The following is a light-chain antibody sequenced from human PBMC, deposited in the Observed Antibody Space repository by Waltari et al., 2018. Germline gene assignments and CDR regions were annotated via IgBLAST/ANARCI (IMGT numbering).Light chain of an antibody. CDR2: EVS. V-gene: IGLV2-14*01. CDR1: SSDVGGYNY. CDR3: SSYVSNTYV. J-gene: IGLJ1*01. Sequence: QSPLTQPASVSESPGPSLPISFPRTSSDVGGYNYVSWYQQHPGNAPKLMIYEVSNRPAGFASLFSGSKSGNTASLTISGLQAEEEADYYCSSYVSNTYVFGTGTKVTVL.